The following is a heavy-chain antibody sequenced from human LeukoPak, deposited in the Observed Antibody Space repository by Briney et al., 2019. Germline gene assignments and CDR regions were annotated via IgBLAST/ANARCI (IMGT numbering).Heavy chain of an antibody. D-gene: IGHD3-10*01. CDR1: GFTFSSYW. CDR3: ARDRYYYGSGTIDY. CDR2: ISSSSSTI. V-gene: IGHV3-48*04. J-gene: IGHJ4*02. Sequence: GGSLRLSCAASGFTFSSYWMHWVRQAPGKGLEWVSYISSSSSTIYYADSVKGRFTISRDNAKNSLYLQMNSLRAEDTAVYYRARDRYYYGSGTIDYWGQGTLVTVSS.